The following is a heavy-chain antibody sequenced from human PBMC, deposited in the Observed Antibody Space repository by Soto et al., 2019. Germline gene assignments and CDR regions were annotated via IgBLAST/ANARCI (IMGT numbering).Heavy chain of an antibody. Sequence: QVQLVESGGGVVQPGRSLRLSCAGSGFTFSSYAMHCVRQAPGKGLEWVAVISYDGSNKYYADSVKGRFTISRDNSKNTLYLQMNSLRAEDTAVYYCARDIAQQHYYYYGMDVWGQGTTVTVSS. D-gene: IGHD6-13*01. V-gene: IGHV3-30-3*01. CDR1: GFTFSSYA. J-gene: IGHJ6*02. CDR3: ARDIAQQHYYYYGMDV. CDR2: ISYDGSNK.